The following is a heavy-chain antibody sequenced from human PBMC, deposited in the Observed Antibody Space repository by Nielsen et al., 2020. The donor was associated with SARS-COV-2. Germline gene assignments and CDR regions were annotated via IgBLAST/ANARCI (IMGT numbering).Heavy chain of an antibody. J-gene: IGHJ6*03. CDR3: ARGKRSYSGTFLNYYYYYYMDV. Sequence: SETLSLTCAVFGESFGENKWNWVRQPPGKGLEWIGEIDHSGRTSYNPSLKSRVTMSVDTSKNQFSLTLNSVTAADTAVYFCARGKRSYSGTFLNYYYYYYMDVWGKGTTVTVSS. CDR1: GESFGENK. CDR2: IDHSGRT. D-gene: IGHD1-14*01. V-gene: IGHV4-34*01.